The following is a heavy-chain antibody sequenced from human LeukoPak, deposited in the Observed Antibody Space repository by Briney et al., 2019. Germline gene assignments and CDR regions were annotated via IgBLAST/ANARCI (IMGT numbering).Heavy chain of an antibody. CDR2: INPNSGRT. J-gene: IGHJ4*02. V-gene: IGHV1-8*01. CDR3: ARGRSGLAAAGTYDY. D-gene: IGHD6-13*01. Sequence: ASVKVSCKASGYTFTSSDINWVREAAGQGLEWMGWINPNSGRTGYAQKFQGRVTMTANTYISTAYMELRSLRFDDTAVYYCARGRSGLAAAGTYDYWGQGTLITVSS. CDR1: GYTFTSSD.